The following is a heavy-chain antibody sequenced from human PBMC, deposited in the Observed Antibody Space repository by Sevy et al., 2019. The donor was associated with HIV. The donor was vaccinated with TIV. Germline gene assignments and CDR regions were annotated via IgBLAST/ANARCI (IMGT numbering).Heavy chain of an antibody. Sequence: SETLSLMCSVSGASISSGTYYWGWIRQPPGKGLEWIGSIYHSGSTYYNPSLKSRVSTSVDTSKNHFSLKLRSVTAADTAVYYCARVMMLQLSTLGLEYYFDYWGQGTPVTVSS. D-gene: IGHD1-1*01. J-gene: IGHJ4*02. CDR3: ARVMMLQLSTLGLEYYFDY. V-gene: IGHV4-39*02. CDR1: GASISSGTYY. CDR2: IYHSGST.